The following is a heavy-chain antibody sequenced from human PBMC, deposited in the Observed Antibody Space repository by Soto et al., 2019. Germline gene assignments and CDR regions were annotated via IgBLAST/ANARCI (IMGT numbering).Heavy chain of an antibody. Sequence: GGSLRLSCAASGFTFSSYAMHWVRQAPGKGLEWVAVISYDGSNKYYADSVKGRFTISRDNSKNTLYLQMNSLRAEDTAVYYCARGASLWFGELGENDYWGQGTLVTVSS. CDR3: ARGASLWFGELGENDY. V-gene: IGHV3-30-3*01. CDR2: ISYDGSNK. D-gene: IGHD3-10*01. J-gene: IGHJ4*02. CDR1: GFTFSSYA.